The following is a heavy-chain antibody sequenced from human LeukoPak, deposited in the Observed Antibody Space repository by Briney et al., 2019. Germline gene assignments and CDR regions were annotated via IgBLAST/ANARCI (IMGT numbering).Heavy chain of an antibody. CDR2: FDPEDGET. CDR3: ARPESAVTSFDY. CDR1: GYTLTELS. Sequence: ASVKVSCKVSGYTLTELSMHWVRQAPGKGLEWMGGFDPEDGETIYAQKFQGRVTITADKSTSTAYMELSSLRSEDTAVYYCARPESAVTSFDYWGQGTLVTVSS. D-gene: IGHD1-14*01. J-gene: IGHJ4*02. V-gene: IGHV1-24*01.